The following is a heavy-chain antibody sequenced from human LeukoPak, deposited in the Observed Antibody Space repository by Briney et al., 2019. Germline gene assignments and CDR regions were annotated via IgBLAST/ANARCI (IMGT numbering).Heavy chain of an antibody. CDR1: GGTFSSYA. D-gene: IGHD1-26*01. CDR2: IIPIFGTA. J-gene: IGHJ3*02. Sequence: GASVKVSCKAPGGTFSSYAISWVRQAPGQGLEWMGGIIPIFGTANYAQKFQGRVTITADESTSTAYMELSSLRSEDTAVYYCARSRVVGASFDASDIWGQGTMVTVSS. V-gene: IGHV1-69*13. CDR3: ARSRVVGASFDASDI.